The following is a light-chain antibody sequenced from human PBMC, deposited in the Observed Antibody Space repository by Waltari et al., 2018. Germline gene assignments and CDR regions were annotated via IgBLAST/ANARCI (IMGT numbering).Light chain of an antibody. V-gene: IGKV3-15*01. Sequence: ELVMTQSPATLSVSPGERATLPCRASQSVSRNLAWYQQKPGQAPRLLIYGSSTRATGIPARFSGSGSGTEFTLTISGLQSEDSAVYYCQQYNDWPRTFGLGTRVEIE. J-gene: IGKJ1*01. CDR3: QQYNDWPRT. CDR2: GSS. CDR1: QSVSRN.